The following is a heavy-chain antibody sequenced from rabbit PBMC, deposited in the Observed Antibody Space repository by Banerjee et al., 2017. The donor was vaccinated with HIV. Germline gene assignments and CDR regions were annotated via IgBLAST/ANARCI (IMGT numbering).Heavy chain of an antibody. D-gene: IGHD5-1*01. CDR1: GFSFSSGYD. V-gene: IGHV1S45*01. CDR2: IYTGDDTT. CDR3: ARYVRGGGFGDYFNL. J-gene: IGHJ4*01. Sequence: QEQLVESGGGLVKPGASLTLTCKASGFSFSSGYDMRWVRQAPGKGLEWIACIYTGDDTTYYASWAKGRLTITKTSSTTVTLQMASPTAADTATYFCARYVRGGGFGDYFNLWGPGTLVTVS.